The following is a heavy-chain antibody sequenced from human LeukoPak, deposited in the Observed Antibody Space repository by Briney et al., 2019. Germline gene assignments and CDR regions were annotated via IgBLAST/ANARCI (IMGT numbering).Heavy chain of an antibody. V-gene: IGHV4-30-2*01. Sequence: SETLSLTCAVSGGSISSGGYSWSWIRHPPGKGLEWLGYIYHSGSTYYNPSLKGRVTVSVDRSKNQFSLKLSSVTAAETAVYYCARAPYCGGDCYSGARFDPWGQGTLVTVSS. CDR3: ARAPYCGGDCYSGARFDP. D-gene: IGHD2-21*02. CDR2: IYHSGST. CDR1: GGSISSGGYS. J-gene: IGHJ5*02.